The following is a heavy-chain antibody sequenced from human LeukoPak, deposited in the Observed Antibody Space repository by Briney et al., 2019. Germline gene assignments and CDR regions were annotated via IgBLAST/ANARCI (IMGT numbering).Heavy chain of an antibody. CDR2: IIPIFGTA. CDR1: GGTFSSYA. Sequence: SVKVSCKASGGTFSSYAISWVLQAPGQGLEWMGRIIPIFGTANYAQKFQGRVTITTDESTSTAYMELSSLRSEDTAVYYCARAVVVVLPDDRPLFDIWGQGTMVTVSS. J-gene: IGHJ3*02. V-gene: IGHV1-69*05. D-gene: IGHD2-21*01. CDR3: ARAVVVVLPDDRPLFDI.